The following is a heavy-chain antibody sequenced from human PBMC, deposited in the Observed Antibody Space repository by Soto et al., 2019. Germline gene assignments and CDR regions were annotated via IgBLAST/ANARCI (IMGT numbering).Heavy chain of an antibody. CDR3: ARDPSYSSSWVYYYGMDV. CDR2: ISYDGSNK. V-gene: IGHV3-30-3*01. CDR1: GFTFSSYA. D-gene: IGHD6-13*01. J-gene: IGHJ6*02. Sequence: GGSLRLSCAASGFTFSSYAMHWVRQAPGKGLEWVAVISYDGSNKYYADSVKGRFTISRDNSKNTLYLQMNSLRAEDTAVYYCARDPSYSSSWVYYYGMDVWGQGTTVTVSS.